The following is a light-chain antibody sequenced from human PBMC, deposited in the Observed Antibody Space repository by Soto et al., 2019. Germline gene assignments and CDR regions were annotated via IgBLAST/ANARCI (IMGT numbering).Light chain of an antibody. CDR2: DAS. J-gene: IGKJ1*01. V-gene: IGKV1-5*01. Sequence: DIQITQSPSTRSASVGDRVTITCRASRSISNRLAWYQQKPGKAPKILIYDASSLESGVPSRFSGSGSATEFILTISGLQPDDFATYHCQHYGGVWTFGQGTKVDNK. CDR3: QHYGGVWT. CDR1: RSISNR.